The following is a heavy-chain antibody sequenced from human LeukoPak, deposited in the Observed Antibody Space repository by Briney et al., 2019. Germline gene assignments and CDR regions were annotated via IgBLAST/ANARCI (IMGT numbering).Heavy chain of an antibody. D-gene: IGHD3-9*01. CDR1: GYTFTGYY. CDR2: INPNSGGT. Sequence: ASVKVSCKASGYTFTGYYVHWVRQAPGQGLEWMGWINPNSGGTNYAQKFQGRVTMTRDASISTAYMELSRLRSDDTAVYYCAREGYDILTTPPLSHYYGMDVWGQGTTVTVSS. V-gene: IGHV1-2*02. CDR3: AREGYDILTTPPLSHYYGMDV. J-gene: IGHJ6*02.